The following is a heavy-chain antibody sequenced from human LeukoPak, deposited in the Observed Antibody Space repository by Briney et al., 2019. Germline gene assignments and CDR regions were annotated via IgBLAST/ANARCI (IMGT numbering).Heavy chain of an antibody. CDR2: ISYDGSNE. CDR3: AKRMSGSYYPEY. D-gene: IGHD1-26*01. Sequence: GGSLRLSCAASGFTFSRYAMHWVRQAPGKGLEWVAVISYDGSNEYYADSVKGRFTISRDSSENTLYLQMNSLRVEDTAVYYCAKRMSGSYYPEYWGQGTLVTVSS. V-gene: IGHV3-30-3*02. CDR1: GFTFSRYA. J-gene: IGHJ4*02.